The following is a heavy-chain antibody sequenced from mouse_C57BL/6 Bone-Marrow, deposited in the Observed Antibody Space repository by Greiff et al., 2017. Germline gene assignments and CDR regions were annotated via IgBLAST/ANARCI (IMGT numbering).Heavy chain of an antibody. V-gene: IGHV14-3*01. Sequence: VQLKQSVAELVRPGASVKLSCTASGFNIKNTYMHWVKQRPEQGLEWIGRIDPANGNNKYAPKFQGKATITADTSSNTAYLQLSSLTSEYTAIYYCALYCSIFYWYFGVWGTGTTVTVSS. D-gene: IGHD1-1*01. CDR3: ALYCSIFYWYFGV. CDR2: IDPANGNN. CDR1: GFNIKNTY. J-gene: IGHJ1*03.